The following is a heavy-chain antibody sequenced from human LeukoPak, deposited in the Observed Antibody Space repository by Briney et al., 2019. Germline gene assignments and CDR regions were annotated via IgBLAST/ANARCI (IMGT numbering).Heavy chain of an antibody. J-gene: IGHJ4*02. CDR3: AVCNWNIGDFDY. CDR2: INPNSGGT. Sequence: ASVKVSCKASGYTFTAYYIHWVRQAPGQGLEWMGWINPNSGGTNYAQKFQGRVTMTRDTSISTAYMELSRLRSDDTAVYYCAVCNWNIGDFDYWGQGTLVTVSS. CDR1: GYTFTAYY. V-gene: IGHV1-2*02. D-gene: IGHD1/OR15-1a*01.